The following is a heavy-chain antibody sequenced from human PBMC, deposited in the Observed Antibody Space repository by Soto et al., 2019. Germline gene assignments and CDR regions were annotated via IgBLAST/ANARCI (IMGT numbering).Heavy chain of an antibody. D-gene: IGHD2-15*01. CDR1: GFTFSNAW. Sequence: GGSLRLSCAASGFTFSNAWMNWVRQAPGKGLEWVGRIKSKTDGGTTDYAAPVKGRFTISRDDSKNTLYLQMNSLKTEDTAVYYCTTVGCSGGSCYSFTRDYYYYGMDVWGQGTTVTVSS. CDR2: IKSKTDGGTT. J-gene: IGHJ6*02. V-gene: IGHV3-15*07. CDR3: TTVGCSGGSCYSFTRDYYYYGMDV.